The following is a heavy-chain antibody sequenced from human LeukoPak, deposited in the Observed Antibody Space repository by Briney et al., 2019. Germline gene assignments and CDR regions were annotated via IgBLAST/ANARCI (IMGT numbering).Heavy chain of an antibody. CDR1: GYTFTGYY. CDR3: AREGTMVRGAVDY. V-gene: IGHV1-2*02. J-gene: IGHJ4*02. D-gene: IGHD3-10*01. CDR2: INPNSGGT. Sequence: ASVKVSCKASGYTFTGYYMHWVRQAPGQGLEWMGWINPNSGGTNYAQKFQGRVTMTRDASISTAYMELSRLRSDDTAVYYCAREGTMVRGAVDYWGQGTLVTVSS.